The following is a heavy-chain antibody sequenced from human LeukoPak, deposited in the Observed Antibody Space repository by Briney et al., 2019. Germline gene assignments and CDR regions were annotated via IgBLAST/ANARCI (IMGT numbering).Heavy chain of an antibody. CDR2: IIPIFGTA. Sequence: SVKVSCKASGYTFTSYYMHWVRQAPGQGLEWMGGIIPIFGTANYAQKFQGRVTITADESTSTAYMELSSLRSEDTAVYYCARTSMMPNYMDVWGKGTTVTISS. D-gene: IGHD2/OR15-2a*01. CDR3: ARTSMMPNYMDV. CDR1: GYTFTSYY. V-gene: IGHV1-69*13. J-gene: IGHJ6*03.